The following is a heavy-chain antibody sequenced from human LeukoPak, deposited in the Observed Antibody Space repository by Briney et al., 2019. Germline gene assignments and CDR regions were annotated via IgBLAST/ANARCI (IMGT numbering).Heavy chain of an antibody. CDR1: GFTFSSYS. D-gene: IGHD2-2*01. CDR3: AREDIVVVPAATDSYYYYGMDV. CDR2: ISSSSGYI. Sequence: GGSLRLSCAASGFTFSSYSMNWVRQAPGKGLEWVSSISSSSGYIYYADSVKGRFTISRDNAKNSLYLQMNSLRAEDTAVYYCAREDIVVVPAATDSYYYYGMDVWGQGTTVTVS. V-gene: IGHV3-21*01. J-gene: IGHJ6*02.